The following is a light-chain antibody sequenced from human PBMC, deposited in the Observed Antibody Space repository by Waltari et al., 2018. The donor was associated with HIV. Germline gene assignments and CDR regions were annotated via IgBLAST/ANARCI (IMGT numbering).Light chain of an antibody. V-gene: IGKV1D-16*01. Sequence: DIQMTQSPSSLSASVGDRVTITCRASQGVSTSIAWYQQKPGKGPKPLIYAASSLQSGVPSRFSGSGAGTEFTLTISSLQPEDFATYHCQQHNSYPFTFGQGTKLEIK. CDR2: AAS. CDR1: QGVSTS. CDR3: QQHNSYPFT. J-gene: IGKJ2*01.